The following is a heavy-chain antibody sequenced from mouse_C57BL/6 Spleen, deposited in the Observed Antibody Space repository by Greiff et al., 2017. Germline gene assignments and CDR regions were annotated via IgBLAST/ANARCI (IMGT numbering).Heavy chain of an antibody. Sequence: QVQLQQPGAELVRPGSSVKLSCKASGYTFTSYWMHWVKQRPIQGLEWIGNIDPSDSETNYNQKFKDKATLTVDKSSSTAYMQLSSLTSEDSAVYYCARDAYYAMDYWGQGTSVTVSS. CDR3: ARDAYYAMDY. J-gene: IGHJ4*01. CDR2: IDPSDSET. V-gene: IGHV1-52*01. CDR1: GYTFTSYW.